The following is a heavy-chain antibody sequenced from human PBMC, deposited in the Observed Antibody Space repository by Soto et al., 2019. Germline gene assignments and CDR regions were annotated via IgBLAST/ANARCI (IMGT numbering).Heavy chain of an antibody. Sequence: QVQLVQSGAEVKKPGSSVKVSCKASGGTFSSYTISWVRQAPGQGLAWMGRIMPILGIANYAQKFQGRVTITADKSTSTAYMELSSLRSEDTAVYYGARAFRAAAATGWFDPWGQGTLVTVSS. CDR1: GGTFSSYT. J-gene: IGHJ5*02. CDR2: IMPILGIA. D-gene: IGHD6-13*01. CDR3: ARAFRAAAATGWFDP. V-gene: IGHV1-69*02.